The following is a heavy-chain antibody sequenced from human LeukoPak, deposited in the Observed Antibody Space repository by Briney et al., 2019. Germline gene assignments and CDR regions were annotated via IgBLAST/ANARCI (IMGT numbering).Heavy chain of an antibody. J-gene: IGHJ1*01. CDR3: ARGVVVTATPAEYFQH. Sequence: SVKVSCKASGGTFSSYAISWVRQAPGQGLEWMGGIIPIFGTANYAQKFQGRVTITADKSTSTAYMELSSLRSEDAAVYYCARGVVVTATPAEYFQHWGQGTLVTVSS. CDR2: IIPIFGTA. V-gene: IGHV1-69*06. D-gene: IGHD2-21*02. CDR1: GGTFSSYA.